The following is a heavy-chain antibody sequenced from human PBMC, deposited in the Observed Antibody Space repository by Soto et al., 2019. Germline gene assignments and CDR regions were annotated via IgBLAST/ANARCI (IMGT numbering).Heavy chain of an antibody. D-gene: IGHD3-3*01. V-gene: IGHV1-8*01. CDR1: GYTFTSYD. CDR3: ARGGKGGYYDFWSGRPWNYYYGMDV. J-gene: IGHJ6*02. Sequence: ASVKFSCKASGYTFTSYDINWLRQATGQGLEWMGLMNPNSGNTCYAQKFQGRVTMTRNTSISTAYMELSSLRSEDTAVYYCARGGKGGYYDFWSGRPWNYYYGMDVWGQGTTVTVSS. CDR2: MNPNSGNT.